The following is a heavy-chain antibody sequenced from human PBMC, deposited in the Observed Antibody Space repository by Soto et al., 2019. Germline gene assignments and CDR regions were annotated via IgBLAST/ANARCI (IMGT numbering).Heavy chain of an antibody. CDR2: IKQDGSEK. V-gene: IGHV3-7*05. D-gene: IGHD6-6*01. CDR1: GFTFSNFR. CDR3: AGSVVHYYVMDV. Sequence: EVQLVESGGGLVQPGGSLRLSCAASGFTFSNFRRSWVRQAPGKGLEWVANIKQDGSEKYYVDSVKGRFTISRDNAENSLYLQMKSLRVEDTAVYYCAGSVVHYYVMDVWGQGTTVTVSS. J-gene: IGHJ6*02.